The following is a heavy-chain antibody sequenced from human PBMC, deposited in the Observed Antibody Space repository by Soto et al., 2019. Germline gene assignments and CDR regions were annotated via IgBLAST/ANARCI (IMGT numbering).Heavy chain of an antibody. J-gene: IGHJ4*02. D-gene: IGHD5-12*01. CDR3: ARIRLRLNYFDY. CDR2: IDWDDDK. Sequence: SGPTLVNPTQTLTLTCTFSGFSLSTSGMCVSWIRQPPGKALEWLARIDWDDDKYYSTSLKTRLTISKETCKNQVVLTMTNMDPVDTATYYCARIRLRLNYFDYWGQGTLVTVSS. CDR1: GFSLSTSGMC. V-gene: IGHV2-70*11.